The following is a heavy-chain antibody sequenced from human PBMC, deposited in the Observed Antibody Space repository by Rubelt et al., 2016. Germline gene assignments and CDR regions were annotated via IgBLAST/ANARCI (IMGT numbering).Heavy chain of an antibody. J-gene: IGHJ3*02. CDR1: GYSFTSYW. CDR3: ASLSSSSHDAFDI. D-gene: IGHD6-6*01. CDR2: IYPGDSDT. V-gene: IGHV5-51*01. Sequence: EVQLVQSGAEVKKPGESLKISCKGSGYSFTSYWIGWVRQMPGKGLEWMGIIYPGDSDTRYSPSCQGEATISADKSISTAYLQWSSLKASDTAMYYCASLSSSSHDAFDIWGQGTMVTVSS.